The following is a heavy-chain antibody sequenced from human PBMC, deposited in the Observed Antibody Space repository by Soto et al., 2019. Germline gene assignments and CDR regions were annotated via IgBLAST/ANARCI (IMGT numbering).Heavy chain of an antibody. CDR2: IYCSGST. V-gene: IGHV4-59*12. CDR3: ARFNWYFDL. Sequence: QVQLQESGPGLVKPSETLSLTCTVSGGSISSYYWSWIRQPPGKGLEWIGYIYCSGSTNDKPSLKSRVSISVDTSKNQFSLKLSYVTAADTAVYYCARFNWYFDLWGRGTLVTVSS. J-gene: IGHJ2*01. CDR1: GGSISSYY.